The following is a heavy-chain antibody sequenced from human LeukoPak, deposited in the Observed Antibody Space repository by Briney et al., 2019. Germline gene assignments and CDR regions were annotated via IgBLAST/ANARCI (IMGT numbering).Heavy chain of an antibody. CDR2: IYTSGST. V-gene: IGHV4-4*07. Sequence: PSETLSLTCTVSGGSISSYYWSWIRQPAGKGLEWIGRIYTSGSTNYNPSLKSRVTLFVDTSRKQFSLELTSVTAADTAVYYCARQRAWFGEWAFDNWGQGTLVTVSS. CDR1: GGSISSYY. CDR3: ARQRAWFGEWAFDN. J-gene: IGHJ4*02. D-gene: IGHD3-10*01.